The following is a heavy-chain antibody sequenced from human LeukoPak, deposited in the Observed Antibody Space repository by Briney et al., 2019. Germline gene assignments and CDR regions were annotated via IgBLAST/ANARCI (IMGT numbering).Heavy chain of an antibody. D-gene: IGHD1-26*01. V-gene: IGHV4-30-4*08. CDR2: IYYSGST. Sequence: SQTLSLTCTVSGGSISSGDYYWSWIRQPPGKGLEWIGYIYYSGSTYYNPSLKSRVTMSVDTSKNQFSLKLSSVTAADTAVYYCARASTVVGATDEGYYFDYWGQGTLVTVSS. CDR1: GGSISSGDYY. J-gene: IGHJ4*02. CDR3: ARASTVVGATDEGYYFDY.